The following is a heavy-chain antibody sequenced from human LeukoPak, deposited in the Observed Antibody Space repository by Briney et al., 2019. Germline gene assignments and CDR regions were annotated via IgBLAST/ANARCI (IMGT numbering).Heavy chain of an antibody. J-gene: IGHJ4*02. CDR3: ARYYSGGRYVLDY. CDR1: GFTFTTYW. CDR2: INSDGSST. Sequence: GGSLRLSCAASGFTFTTYWMHWVRQAPGKGLVWVSHINSDGSSTTYADSVKGRFTISRDNAKNTLYLQMNSLRAEDTAVYYCARYYSGGRYVLDYWGQGTLVTVSS. D-gene: IGHD6-19*01. V-gene: IGHV3-74*01.